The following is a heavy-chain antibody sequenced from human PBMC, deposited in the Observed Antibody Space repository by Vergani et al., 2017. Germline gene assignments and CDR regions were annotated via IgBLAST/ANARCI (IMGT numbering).Heavy chain of an antibody. V-gene: IGHV3-23*01. Sequence: EVQLLESGGGLVQPGGSLRLSCAASGFTFSSYAMSWVRQAPGKGLEWVSAISGSGGSTYYADSVKGRFTISRHTSKNTLYLQMNSLRAEDTAVYSCARVSYGSYKRGDDAFDIWGQGTMVTVSS. D-gene: IGHD1-26*01. J-gene: IGHJ3*02. CDR2: ISGSGGST. CDR1: GFTFSSYA. CDR3: ARVSYGSYKRGDDAFDI.